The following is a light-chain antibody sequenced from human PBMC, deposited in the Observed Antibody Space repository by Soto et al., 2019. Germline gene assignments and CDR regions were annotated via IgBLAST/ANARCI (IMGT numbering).Light chain of an antibody. CDR2: AAS. CDR3: QQLNSYPLT. CDR1: QGISSY. V-gene: IGKV1-8*01. J-gene: IGKJ4*01. Sequence: AIPMTQSPSSLSASTGARLTMASRASQGISSYLAWYQQKPGKAPKLLIYAASTLQSGVPSRFSGSGSGTEFTLTISSLQPDDFATYCCQQLNSYPLTFGGGTKLDI.